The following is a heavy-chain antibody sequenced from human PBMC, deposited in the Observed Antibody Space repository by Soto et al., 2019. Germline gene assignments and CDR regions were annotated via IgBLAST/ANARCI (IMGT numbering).Heavy chain of an antibody. CDR1: GYTFTSYG. CDR3: ARDGPHIVVVTADAGDYYYGMDV. Sequence: ASVKVSCKASGYTFTSYGISWVRQAPGQGLEWKGWISAYNGNTNYAQKLKGRVTMTTDTSTSTAYMELRSLRSYDTAVYYCARDGPHIVVVTADAGDYYYGMDVWG. V-gene: IGHV1-18*01. J-gene: IGHJ6*02. CDR2: ISAYNGNT. D-gene: IGHD2-21*02.